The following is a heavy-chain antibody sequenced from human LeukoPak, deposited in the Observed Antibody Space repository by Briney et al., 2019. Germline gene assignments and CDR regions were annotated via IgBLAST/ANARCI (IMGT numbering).Heavy chain of an antibody. V-gene: IGHV1-2*02. CDR3: ASYYYDSSGPLVDAFDI. D-gene: IGHD3-22*01. CDR2: INPNSGGT. Sequence: GASVKVSRKASGYTFTGYYMHWVRQAPGQGLEWMGWINPNSGGTNYAQKFQGRVTMTRDTSISTAYMELSRLRSDDTAVYYCASYYYDSSGPLVDAFDIWGQGTMVTVSS. CDR1: GYTFTGYY. J-gene: IGHJ3*02.